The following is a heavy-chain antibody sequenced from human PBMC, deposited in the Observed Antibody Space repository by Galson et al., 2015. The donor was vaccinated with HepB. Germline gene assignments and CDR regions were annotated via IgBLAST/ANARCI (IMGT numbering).Heavy chain of an antibody. V-gene: IGHV5-51*03. Sequence: QSGAEVKKPGESLKISCKGSGYSFTTYWIGWVRQMPGKGLEWMGIIYPGDSDTRYSPSFQGQVTISVDKSINTAYLQWSSLKASDTAMYYCARRMGRWYISVAGTGDFWGQGTLVTVSS. D-gene: IGHD6-19*01. CDR2: IYPGDSDT. CDR1: GYSFTTYW. J-gene: IGHJ4*02. CDR3: ARRMGRWYISVAGTGDF.